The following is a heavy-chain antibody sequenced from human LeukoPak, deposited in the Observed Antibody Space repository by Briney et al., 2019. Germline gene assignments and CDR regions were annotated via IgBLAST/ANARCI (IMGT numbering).Heavy chain of an antibody. Sequence: SGPTLVKPTQTLTLTCTFSGFSLSTSGVGVGWIRQPPGKALEWLALIYWDDDKRYSPSLKSRLTITKDTSKNQVVLTLTSMDPVDTATYYCAHSPGDRETSDYWGQGTLVTVSS. CDR3: AHSPGDRETSDY. J-gene: IGHJ4*02. D-gene: IGHD3-10*01. CDR2: IYWDDDK. CDR1: GFSLSTSGVG. V-gene: IGHV2-5*02.